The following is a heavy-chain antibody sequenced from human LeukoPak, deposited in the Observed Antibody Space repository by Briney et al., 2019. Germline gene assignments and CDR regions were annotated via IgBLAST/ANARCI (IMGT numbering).Heavy chain of an antibody. J-gene: IGHJ4*02. D-gene: IGHD3-22*01. CDR2: IYYSGST. Sequence: SETLSLTCAVSGGSISSGNWWSWVRQPPGKGLEWIGYIYYSGSTNYNPSLKSRVTISVKTSKNQFSLKLSSVTAADTAVYYCARVTGYMIEDYFDYWGQGTLVTVPS. CDR3: ARVTGYMIEDYFDY. V-gene: IGHV4-4*02. CDR1: GGSISSGNW.